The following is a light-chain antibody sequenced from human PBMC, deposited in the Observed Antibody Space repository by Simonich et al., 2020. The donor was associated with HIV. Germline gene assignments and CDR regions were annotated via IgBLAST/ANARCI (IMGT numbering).Light chain of an antibody. CDR3: QQYNYWPRT. Sequence: IVMTQSPATLSVSPGERATLSCRASQSVSSMLVWFQQPPGQAPRLLIYGVSTRATGIPARFSGSGSGTDFTLTISSLQSEDFAVYYCQQYNYWPRTFGQGTKLEIK. V-gene: IGKV3D-15*01. CDR1: QSVSSM. J-gene: IGKJ2*01. CDR2: GVS.